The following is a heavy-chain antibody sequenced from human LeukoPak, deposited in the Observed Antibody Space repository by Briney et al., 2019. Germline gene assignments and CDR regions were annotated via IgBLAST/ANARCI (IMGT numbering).Heavy chain of an antibody. CDR1: GFIFSGND. CDR2: ITSSGGGT. D-gene: IGHD6-6*01. CDR3: ETASILSTGLRY. J-gene: IGHJ4*02. V-gene: IGHV3-23*01. Sequence: GGSLRLSCAASGFIFSGNDMTWVRQAPGKGLEWVSGITSSGGGTFYGDSVEGRFTISRDNSQNALYLQMNNLGAGDTATYFCETASILSTGLRYWGQGALVTVSS.